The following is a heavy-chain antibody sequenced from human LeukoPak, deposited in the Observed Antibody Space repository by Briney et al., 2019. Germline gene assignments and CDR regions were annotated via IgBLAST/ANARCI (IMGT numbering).Heavy chain of an antibody. CDR2: INPSGST. CDR3: ARGQPFGSWRNYYYYYGMDV. CDR1: GGSFSGYY. J-gene: IGHJ6*04. V-gene: IGHV4-34*01. D-gene: IGHD3-10*01. Sequence: SETLSLTCAVYGGSFSGYYWSWIRQPPGKGLEWIGEINPSGSTNYNPSLKSRVTVSVDTSKNQFSLKLSSVTAADTAVYYCARGQPFGSWRNYYYYYGMDVWGKGTTVTVSS.